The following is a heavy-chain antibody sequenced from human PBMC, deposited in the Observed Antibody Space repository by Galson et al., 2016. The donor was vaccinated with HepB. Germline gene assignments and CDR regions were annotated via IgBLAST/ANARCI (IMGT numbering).Heavy chain of an antibody. CDR3: ARETWSPYSYYALDV. V-gene: IGHV4-59*01. J-gene: IGHJ6*02. D-gene: IGHD2-8*02. Sequence: SETLSLTCTVSGGSISSYYWSWIRQPPGKGLEWIGDIRYTGSTNYNPSLKSRVTISVDTSRNLFSLKLSSVTAADTAVYYCARETWSPYSYYALDVWGQGTTVTVSS. CDR1: GGSISSYY. CDR2: IRYTGST.